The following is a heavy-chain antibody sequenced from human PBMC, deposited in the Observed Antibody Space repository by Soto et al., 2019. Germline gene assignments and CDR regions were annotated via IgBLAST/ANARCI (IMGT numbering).Heavy chain of an antibody. D-gene: IGHD2-2*01. J-gene: IGHJ6*02. CDR3: ARDLIVVVPAAIHDYYYYGMDV. V-gene: IGHV1-46*01. CDR1: GYTFTSYY. Sequence: ASVKVSCKASGYTFTSYYMHWVRQAPGQGLEWMGIINPSGGSTSYAQKFQGRVTMTRDTSTSTVYMELSSLRSEDTAVYYCARDLIVVVPAAIHDYYYYGMDVWGQGTTVTVSS. CDR2: INPSGGST.